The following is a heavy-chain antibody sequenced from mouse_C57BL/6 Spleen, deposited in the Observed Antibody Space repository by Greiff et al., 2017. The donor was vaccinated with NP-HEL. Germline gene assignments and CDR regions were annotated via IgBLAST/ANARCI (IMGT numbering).Heavy chain of an antibody. V-gene: IGHV1-5*01. CDR2: IYPGNSDT. CDR1: GYTFTSYW. J-gene: IGHJ2*01. CDR3: TRLYGNHEHFDY. D-gene: IGHD2-1*01. Sequence: EVQLQQSGTVLARPGASVKMSCKTSGYTFTSYWMHWVKQRPGQGLEWIGAIYPGNSDTSYNQKFKGKAKLTAVTSASTAYMELSSLTNEDSAVYYCTRLYGNHEHFDYWGQGTTLTVSS.